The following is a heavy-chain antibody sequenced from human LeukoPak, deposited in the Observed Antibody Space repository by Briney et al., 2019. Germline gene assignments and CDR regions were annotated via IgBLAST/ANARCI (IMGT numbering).Heavy chain of an antibody. J-gene: IGHJ5*02. V-gene: IGHV4-59*01. CDR1: GGSISSYY. CDR2: IYYSGST. Sequence: SETLSLTCTVSGGSISSYYWSWIRQPPGKGLEWIGYIYYSGSTNYNPSLKSRVTISVDTSKSQFSLKLSSVTAADTAVYYCARAQLGYYDNWFDPWGQGTLVTVSS. D-gene: IGHD1-26*01. CDR3: ARAQLGYYDNWFDP.